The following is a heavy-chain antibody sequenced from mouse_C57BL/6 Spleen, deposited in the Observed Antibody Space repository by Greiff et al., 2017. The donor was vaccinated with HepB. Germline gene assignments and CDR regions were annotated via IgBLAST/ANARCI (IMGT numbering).Heavy chain of an antibody. CDR2: VYPGSGSI. D-gene: IGHD1-1*01. Sequence: QVQLQQSGAELVKPGASVKLSCKASGYTFTEYTIHWVKQRSGQGLEWIGWVYPGSGSIKYNEKFKDKATLTADKSSSTVYMELSRLTSEDSAVYFCARHEDYGSSYHYYAMDYWGQGTSVTVSS. CDR1: GYTFTEYT. V-gene: IGHV1-62-2*01. J-gene: IGHJ4*01. CDR3: ARHEDYGSSYHYYAMDY.